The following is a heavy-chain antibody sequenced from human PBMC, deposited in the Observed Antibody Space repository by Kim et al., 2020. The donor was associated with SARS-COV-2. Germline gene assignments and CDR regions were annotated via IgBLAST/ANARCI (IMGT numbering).Heavy chain of an antibody. J-gene: IGHJ4*02. CDR1: GFTFSNAW. D-gene: IGHD3-10*01. Sequence: GGSLRLSCAASGFTFSNAWMSWVRQAPGKGLEWVGRIKSKTDGGTTDYAAPVKGRFTISRDDSKNTLYLQMNSLKTEDTAVYYCTTDALYYGSGSHDYWGQGTLVTVSS. CDR2: IKSKTDGGTT. V-gene: IGHV3-15*01. CDR3: TTDALYYGSGSHDY.